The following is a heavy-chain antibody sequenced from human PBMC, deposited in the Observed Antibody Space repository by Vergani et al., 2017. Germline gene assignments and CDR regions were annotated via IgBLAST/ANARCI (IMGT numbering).Heavy chain of an antibody. J-gene: IGHJ4*02. CDR1: GFTFSSYE. V-gene: IGHV3-48*03. CDR2: FSSSGSTI. CDR3: ARDQLGYCSGGSCDDY. Sequence: EVQLVESGGGLVQPGGSLRLSCAASGFTFSSYEMNWVRQAPGKGLEWVSYFSSSGSTIYYADSVKGRFTISRDNAKNSLYLQMNSLRAEDTAVYYCARDQLGYCSGGSCDDYWGQGTLVTVSS. D-gene: IGHD2-15*01.